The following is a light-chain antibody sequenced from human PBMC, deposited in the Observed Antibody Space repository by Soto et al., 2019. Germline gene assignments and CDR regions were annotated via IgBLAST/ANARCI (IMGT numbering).Light chain of an antibody. CDR2: ANI. CDR1: SSNIGAGYD. CDR3: QSYDSSLSGYV. V-gene: IGLV1-40*01. Sequence: QSVLTQSPSVSGAPGQRVTISCTGSSSNIGAGYDVPWYQQLPGTAPKLLIFANINRPSGVPDRFSGSKSGTSASLAITGLRAEDEADYYCQSYDSSLSGYVFGTGTKVTVL. J-gene: IGLJ1*01.